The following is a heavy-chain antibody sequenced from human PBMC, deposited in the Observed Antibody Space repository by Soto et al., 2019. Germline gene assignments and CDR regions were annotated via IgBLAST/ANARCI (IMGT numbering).Heavy chain of an antibody. CDR1: GFTFTSSA. D-gene: IGHD3-3*01. CDR2: IVVGSGNT. J-gene: IGHJ6*03. Sequence: QMQLVQSGPEVKKPGTSVKVSCKASGFTFTSSAMQWVRQARGQRLEWIGWIVVGSGNTNYAQKFQERVTITRDMATSPAYMEVSSLRSGETAGYYRAAGPYYDYPGYMDVLGKGTTVTVSS. CDR3: AAGPYYDYPGYMDV. V-gene: IGHV1-58*02.